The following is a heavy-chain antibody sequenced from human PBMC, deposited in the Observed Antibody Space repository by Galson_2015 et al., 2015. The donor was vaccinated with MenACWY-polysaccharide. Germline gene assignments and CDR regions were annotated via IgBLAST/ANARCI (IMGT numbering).Heavy chain of an antibody. CDR2: ISSEGTTI. D-gene: IGHD2-8*01. Sequence: SLRLSCAASGFTFSSYWMHWVRQTPGKGLVWVSRISSEGTTISYADSVKGRFTVSRDNAKNTLYLQMNSLRVEDTAVYYCASLGSMGYPYGPDYWGQGTLVTVSS. CDR1: GFTFSSYW. CDR3: ASLGSMGYPYGPDY. V-gene: IGHV3-74*01. J-gene: IGHJ4*02.